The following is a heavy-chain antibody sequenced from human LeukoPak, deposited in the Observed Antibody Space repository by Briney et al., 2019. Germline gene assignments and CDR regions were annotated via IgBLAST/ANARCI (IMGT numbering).Heavy chain of an antibody. CDR3: ARRRVYTTFDY. CDR1: GDSISSGDYY. Sequence: SQTLSLTCTVSGDSISSGDYYWSWIRQPAGKGLEWIGRISSSGSTNYNPSLKSRVTISVDTSKNQFSLKLSSVTAADTAVYYCARRRVYTTFDYWGQGTLVTVSS. D-gene: IGHD5/OR15-5a*01. CDR2: ISSSGST. J-gene: IGHJ4*02. V-gene: IGHV4-61*02.